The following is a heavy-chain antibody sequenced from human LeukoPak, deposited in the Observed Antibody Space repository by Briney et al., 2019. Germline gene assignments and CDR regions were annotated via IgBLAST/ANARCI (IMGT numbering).Heavy chain of an antibody. CDR1: GGSLSSYY. V-gene: IGHV4-59*01. Sequence: PSETLSLTCTVSGGSLSSYYWSWIRQPPGKGLEWIGYIYYSGSTNYNPSLKSRVTISVDTSKNQFSLKLSSVTAADTAVYYCARVVARYGGATYGWFDPWGQGTLVTVSS. CDR3: ARVVARYGGATYGWFDP. D-gene: IGHD1-26*01. CDR2: IYYSGST. J-gene: IGHJ5*02.